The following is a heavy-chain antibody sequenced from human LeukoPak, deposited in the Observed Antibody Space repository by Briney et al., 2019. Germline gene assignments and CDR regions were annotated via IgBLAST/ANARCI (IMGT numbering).Heavy chain of an antibody. CDR1: GGSISSYY. Sequence: SETLSLTCTVSGGSISSYYWSWIRQPAGKGLEWIGRIYTSGSTNYNPSLKSRVTMSVDTSKNQFSLKLSSVTAADTAVYYCAREPLRSSSWYGPTEFDYWGQGTLVTVSS. J-gene: IGHJ4*02. CDR3: AREPLRSSSWYGPTEFDY. D-gene: IGHD6-13*01. CDR2: IYTSGST. V-gene: IGHV4-4*07.